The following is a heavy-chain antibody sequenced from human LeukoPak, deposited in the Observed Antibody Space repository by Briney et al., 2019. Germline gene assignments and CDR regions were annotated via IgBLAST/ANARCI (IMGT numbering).Heavy chain of an antibody. CDR2: IIPIFGTA. V-gene: IGHV1-69*01. CDR3: ARGDYGDYVLEY. D-gene: IGHD4-17*01. CDR1: GGTFSSYA. J-gene: IGHJ4*02. Sequence: GASVKVSCKASGGTFSSYAISWVRQAPGQGPEWMGGIIPIFGTANYAQKFQGRVTITADESTSTAYMELSSLRSEDTAVYYCARGDYGDYVLEYWGQGTLVTVSS.